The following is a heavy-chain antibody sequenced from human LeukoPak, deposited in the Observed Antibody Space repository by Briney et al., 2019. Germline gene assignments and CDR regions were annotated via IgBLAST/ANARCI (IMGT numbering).Heavy chain of an antibody. CDR2: IYYSGST. Sequence: SETLSLTCTVSGGSISSYYWSWIRQPPGEGLEWIGYIYYSGSTNYNPSLKSQVTISVDTSKNQFSLKLSSVTAADTAVYYCARTIAAAGTDFDYWGQGTLVTVSS. V-gene: IGHV4-59*01. J-gene: IGHJ4*02. CDR1: GGSISSYY. D-gene: IGHD6-13*01. CDR3: ARTIAAAGTDFDY.